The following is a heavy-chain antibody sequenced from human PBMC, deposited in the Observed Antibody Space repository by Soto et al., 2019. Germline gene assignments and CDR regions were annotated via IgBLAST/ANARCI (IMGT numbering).Heavy chain of an antibody. CDR1: GFAFTHAW. D-gene: IGHD4-17*01. V-gene: IGHV3-15*01. CDR2: IRSQIDGGTT. Sequence: EVELVEAGGVLVKPGGSLRLSCAASGFAFTHAWMTWVRQAPGRALEWVGRIRSQIDGGTTDYAAPVKGSFTISSDDSKNPLYLQMNSLKTEDTAVYYCTTVAYGEYVSDYWGQGTLVTVSS. J-gene: IGHJ4*02. CDR3: TTVAYGEYVSDY.